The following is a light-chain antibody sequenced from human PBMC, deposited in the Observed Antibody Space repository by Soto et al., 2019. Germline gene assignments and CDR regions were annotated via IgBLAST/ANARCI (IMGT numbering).Light chain of an antibody. CDR2: AAS. CDR1: QGISTY. Sequence: DIQITQTPSSLSASVGDIFTITFRSSQGISTYLNCYQQKPGKAPKLLIYAASSLQSGVPSRFSGSGSGTDFTLTISSLQPEDFATYYCQQCYSSLLWTFGHGTKVDIK. V-gene: IGKV1-39*01. J-gene: IGKJ1*01. CDR3: QQCYSSLLWT.